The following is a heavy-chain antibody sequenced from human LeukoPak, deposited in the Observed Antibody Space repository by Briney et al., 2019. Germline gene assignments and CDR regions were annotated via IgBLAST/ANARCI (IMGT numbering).Heavy chain of an antibody. V-gene: IGHV3-33*08. D-gene: IGHD1-26*01. CDR2: IWYDGSKK. CDR3: ARDLSLGSLDFDY. CDR1: GFTFSSYA. Sequence: GRSLRLSCAASGFTFSSYATHWVRQAPGKGLEWVALIWYDGSKKYYGDSVKGRFTISRDDSKDTLYLQMDSLTDEDTAVYYCARDLSLGSLDFDYRGQGTLVTVSS. J-gene: IGHJ4*02.